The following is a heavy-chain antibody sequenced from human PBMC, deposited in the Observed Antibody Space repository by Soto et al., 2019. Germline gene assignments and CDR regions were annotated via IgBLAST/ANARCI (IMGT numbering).Heavy chain of an antibody. J-gene: IGHJ3*02. CDR1: VGSISSDNYF. V-gene: IGHV4-31*03. D-gene: IGHD3-10*01. CDR2: IDYIGRA. Sequence: SETLSLTCTFSVGSISSDNYFCSWIRQHPGKGLEWIGYIDYIGRAYYNPSLKSRVTTSVDTSKNQFSLRLSSVTVADTATYYCAREVQSPAEYDAFDIWGQATVVIVS. CDR3: AREVQSPAEYDAFDI.